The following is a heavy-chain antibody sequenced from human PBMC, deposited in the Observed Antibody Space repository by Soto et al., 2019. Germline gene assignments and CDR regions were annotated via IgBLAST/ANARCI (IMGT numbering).Heavy chain of an antibody. V-gene: IGHV3-74*01. Sequence: EVQLVESGGGLVQPGGSLRLSCAASGFTVSSYWMQWVRQAPGKGLVWVSRSNRDGSDTNHADFSKGRFTISRDNAKNTVYLQINSLRAVDPGVYYCARDEGPTVLLGFACWGQGTLVTVSS. D-gene: IGHD1-26*01. CDR2: SNRDGSDT. CDR3: ARDEGPTVLLGFAC. CDR1: GFTVSSYW. J-gene: IGHJ4*02.